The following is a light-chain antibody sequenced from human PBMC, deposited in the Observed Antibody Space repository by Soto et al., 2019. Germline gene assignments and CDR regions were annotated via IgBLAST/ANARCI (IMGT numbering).Light chain of an antibody. CDR2: GNN. J-gene: IGLJ1*01. V-gene: IGLV1-40*01. CDR1: SSNIGANYD. Sequence: QSVLTQLPSVSGAPGQRVTISCTGSSSNIGANYDVHWYQHRPGTAPKLLIFGNNNRPSGVPDRFSGSKSGTSASLAITGLQAEDEGDYYCQSYDSTLSARYVFGTGTKLTVL. CDR3: QSYDSTLSARYV.